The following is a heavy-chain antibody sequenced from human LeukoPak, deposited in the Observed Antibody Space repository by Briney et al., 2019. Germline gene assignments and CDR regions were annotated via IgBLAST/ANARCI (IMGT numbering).Heavy chain of an antibody. D-gene: IGHD5-12*01. V-gene: IGHV1-8*01. Sequence: ASVTVSCKPSRYTVTSYDINWVRQAAGQGLEWMGWMNPNSGKKGYAQKFQGRITITRNTSKRPAHMELSSLRSEDTAVYYCARVGATNQQKGYSGYDIDYWGQGTLVTVSS. J-gene: IGHJ4*02. CDR1: RYTVTSYD. CDR2: MNPNSGKK. CDR3: ARVGATNQQKGYSGYDIDY.